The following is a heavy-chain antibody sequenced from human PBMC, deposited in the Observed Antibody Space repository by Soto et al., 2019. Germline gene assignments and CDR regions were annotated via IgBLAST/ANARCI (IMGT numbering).Heavy chain of an antibody. V-gene: IGHV1-2*04. D-gene: IGHD2-21*02. CDR2: INPNTGVT. J-gene: IGHJ6*02. Sequence: QAQLVQSGADVKTPGASVKVSCKASGYSFTDHYMHWVRQAPGQGLEWLGWINPNTGVTHFAQKFQGWVTMTRDTSINTAYMELTRLKSDATAFYYCVRSPDDFLYGLDVRGQGTTVTVSS. CDR1: GYSFTDHY. CDR3: VRSPDDFLYGLDV.